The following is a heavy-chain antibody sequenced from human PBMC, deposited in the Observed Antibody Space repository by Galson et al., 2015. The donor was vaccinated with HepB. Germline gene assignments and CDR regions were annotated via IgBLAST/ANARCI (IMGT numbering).Heavy chain of an antibody. D-gene: IGHD3-10*01. CDR3: ARDSTMVRGVIITGAFDI. V-gene: IGHV4-59*01. J-gene: IGHJ3*02. CDR2: IYYSGST. CDR1: GGSISSYY. Sequence: ETLSLTCTVSGGSISSYYWSWIRQPPGKGLEWIGYIYYSGSTNYNPSLKSRVTISVDTSKNQFSLKLSSVTAADTAVYYCARDSTMVRGVIITGAFDIWGQGTMVTVSS.